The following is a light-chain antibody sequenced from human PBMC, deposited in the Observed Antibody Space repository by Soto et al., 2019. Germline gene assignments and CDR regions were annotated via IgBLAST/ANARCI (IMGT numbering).Light chain of an antibody. Sequence: DIQMTQSPSTLSASVGDRVTITCRASQSISSWLAWYQQKPGKAPKLLIYDASSLESGVPSRFSGSGSGTELTLTISSLQPDVSATYYCQQYNSYTWTFGQGTKVDIK. V-gene: IGKV1-5*01. CDR3: QQYNSYTWT. CDR2: DAS. CDR1: QSISSW. J-gene: IGKJ1*01.